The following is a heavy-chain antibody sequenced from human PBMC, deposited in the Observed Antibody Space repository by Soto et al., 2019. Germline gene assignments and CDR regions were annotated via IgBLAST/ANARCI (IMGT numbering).Heavy chain of an antibody. Sequence: GASVKVSFKASEYTFTGYYLHWVRQAPGQGLEWMGWINPNGGGTIYAQKFQGRLTMTRDTSITTVYMELSRLRSDDTAFYYCATSSDWSPLLDYWGQGTLVTVS. V-gene: IGHV1-2*02. CDR2: INPNGGGT. CDR1: EYTFTGYY. CDR3: ATSSDWSPLLDY. J-gene: IGHJ4*02. D-gene: IGHD6-19*01.